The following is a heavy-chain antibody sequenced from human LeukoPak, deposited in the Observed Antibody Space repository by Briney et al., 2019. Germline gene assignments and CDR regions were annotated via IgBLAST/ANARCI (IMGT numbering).Heavy chain of an antibody. V-gene: IGHV3-7*01. Sequence: GGSLRLSCAASGFTYSRYWMSWVRQAPGKGLEWVANVKPDGSERYYVDSVKGRFTISRDNAKNSLYLQMNSLRAEDTAVYYCAREVYYYYYYMDVWGKGTTVTVSS. CDR1: GFTYSRYW. CDR3: AREVYYYYYYMDV. J-gene: IGHJ6*03. CDR2: VKPDGSER.